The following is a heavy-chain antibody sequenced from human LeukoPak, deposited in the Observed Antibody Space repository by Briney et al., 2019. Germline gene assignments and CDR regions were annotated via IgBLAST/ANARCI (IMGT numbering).Heavy chain of an antibody. V-gene: IGHV4-59*01. D-gene: IGHD3-22*01. J-gene: IGHJ4*02. CDR1: GGSISSYY. CDR3: ARRTYFHDSGGYYFDY. Sequence: SETLSLTCTVSGGSISSYYWSWIRQPPGKGLECIGYIYYSGSTNYNPSLKSRVTISVDTSKNQFSLKLSSVTAADTAVYYCARRTYFHDSGGYYFDYWGQGTLVTVSS. CDR2: IYYSGST.